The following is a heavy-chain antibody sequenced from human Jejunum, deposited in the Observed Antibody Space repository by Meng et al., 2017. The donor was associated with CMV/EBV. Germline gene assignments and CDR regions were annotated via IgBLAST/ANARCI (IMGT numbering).Heavy chain of an antibody. J-gene: IGHJ4*02. D-gene: IGHD3-16*02. V-gene: IGHV3-21*01. CDR3: VPYNIDIKAFRY. CDR1: GFTFSTDS. CDR2: ISSSTTYE. Sequence: AAAGFTFSTDSRNWVRQAPGKGLEWVSTISSSTTYEYYADSVQGRFTISRDNAMNALYLQMNSLRAEDTAVYYCVPYNIDIKAFRYWGQGTLVTVSS.